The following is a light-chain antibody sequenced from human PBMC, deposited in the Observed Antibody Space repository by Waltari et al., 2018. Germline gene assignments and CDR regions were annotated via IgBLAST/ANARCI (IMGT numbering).Light chain of an antibody. Sequence: DIQLTQSPPIVAASVGDRVTITCRASQSITRGLAWYQQKPGRAPKLLIYEASNLVTGFPSRFSGTGSGTLFTLTISSLEPDDFATYYCQQFVGYPYTFGQGTKVETK. CDR2: EAS. V-gene: IGKV1-5*03. CDR1: QSITRG. J-gene: IGKJ2*01. CDR3: QQFVGYPYT.